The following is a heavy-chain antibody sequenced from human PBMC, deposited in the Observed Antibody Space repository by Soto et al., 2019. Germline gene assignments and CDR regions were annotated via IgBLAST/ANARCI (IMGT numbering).Heavy chain of an antibody. Sequence: GWRGRIDTSDSYTNYSPSFQGHVTISADKSISTAYLKSSSLKASDPGMYYCARLQAAAGDNDLASDYWGQGTLVTVSS. CDR2: IDTSDSYT. D-gene: IGHD6-13*01. V-gene: IGHV5-10-1*01. J-gene: IGHJ4*02. CDR3: ARLQAAAGDNDLASDY.